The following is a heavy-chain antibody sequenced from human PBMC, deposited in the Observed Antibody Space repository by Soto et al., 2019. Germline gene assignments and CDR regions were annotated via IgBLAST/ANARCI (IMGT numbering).Heavy chain of an antibody. D-gene: IGHD6-19*01. CDR2: ISGGGGNS. CDR1: GFNFGDYT. Sequence: QLLESGGGLVQPGGSRRLSCAASGFNFGDYTMTWVRQAPGKGLVWISTISGGGGNSYYADVVKGRFTITRENTKNTLYLKMNSLKGEDTALYYFAMETFGVGWTLDFWGQGTLVTVSS. V-gene: IGHV3-23*01. CDR3: AMETFGVGWTLDF. J-gene: IGHJ4*02.